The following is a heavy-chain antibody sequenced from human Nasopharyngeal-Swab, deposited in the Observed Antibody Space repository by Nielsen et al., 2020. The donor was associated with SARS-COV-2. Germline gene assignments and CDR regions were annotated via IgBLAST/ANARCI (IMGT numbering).Heavy chain of an antibody. J-gene: IGHJ2*01. CDR2: ISGRGGST. D-gene: IGHD2/OR15-2a*01. Sequence: GSLEISFAAFGFTFSSYAMSLVRQAPGKGLEWVSAISGRGGSTYYADSVKGRFTISRDNSKNTLYLQMNSLRAEDTAVYYCAKEGSRTTVITIYWYFDLWGRGTLVTVSS. CDR1: GFTFSSYA. CDR3: AKEGSRTTVITIYWYFDL. V-gene: IGHV3-23*01.